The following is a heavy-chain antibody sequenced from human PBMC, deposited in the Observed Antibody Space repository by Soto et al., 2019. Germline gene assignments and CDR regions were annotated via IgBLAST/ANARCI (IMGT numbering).Heavy chain of an antibody. J-gene: IGHJ6*02. V-gene: IGHV1-8*01. CDR1: GYTFTSYD. CDR3: ARSYRTIWFGELSYYYYGMDV. CDR2: MNPNSGNT. D-gene: IGHD3-10*01. Sequence: GASVKVSCKASGYTFTSYDINWVRQATGQGLEWMGWMNPNSGNTGYAQKFQGRVTMTRNTSISTAYMGLSSLRSEDTAVYYCARSYRTIWFGELSYYYYGMDVWGQGTTVTVSS.